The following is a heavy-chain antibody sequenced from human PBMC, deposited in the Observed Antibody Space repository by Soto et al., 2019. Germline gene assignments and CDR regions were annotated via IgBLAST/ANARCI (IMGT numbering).Heavy chain of an antibody. J-gene: IGHJ6*03. D-gene: IGHD3-10*01. CDR1: GGTFSSYT. CDR3: AGGHYYGSGTLYYYYMDV. Sequence: QVQLVQSGAEVKKPGSSVKVSCKASGGTFSSYTISWVRQAPGQGLEWMGRIIPILGIANYAQKFQGRVTITADKFTSTAYMELSSLRSEDTAVYYCAGGHYYGSGTLYYYYMDVWGKGTTVTFSS. CDR2: IIPILGIA. V-gene: IGHV1-69*02.